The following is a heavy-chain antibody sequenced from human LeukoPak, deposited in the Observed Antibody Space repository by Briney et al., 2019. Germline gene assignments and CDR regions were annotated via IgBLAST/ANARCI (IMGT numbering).Heavy chain of an antibody. CDR3: ARGIQAGYCSSTSCAPLDAFDI. D-gene: IGHD2-2*01. V-gene: IGHV1-69*02. CDR2: IIPILGIA. J-gene: IGHJ3*02. CDR1: GGTFSSYT. Sequence: AASVTVSCKASGGTFSSYTISWVRQAPGQGLEWMGRIIPILGIANYAQKFQGRVTITADKSTSTAYMELSSLRSEDTAVYYCARGIQAGYCSSTSCAPLDAFDIWGQGTMVTVSS.